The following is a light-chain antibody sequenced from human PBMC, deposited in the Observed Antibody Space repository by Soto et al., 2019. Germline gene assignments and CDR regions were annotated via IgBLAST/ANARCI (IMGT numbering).Light chain of an antibody. Sequence: EAVVPKSPLSLPVTLGQPAPFSCRSGQSLVYSDGKTYLNWFQQRPGQSPRRLIYQVSKRDSGVPDRFSGSGSGADFTLKISRVEAEDVGIYYCMQGTNWPLSFGQGTRVEIE. CDR3: MQGTNWPLS. V-gene: IGKV2-30*01. CDR1: QSLVYSDGKTY. CDR2: QVS. J-gene: IGKJ1*01.